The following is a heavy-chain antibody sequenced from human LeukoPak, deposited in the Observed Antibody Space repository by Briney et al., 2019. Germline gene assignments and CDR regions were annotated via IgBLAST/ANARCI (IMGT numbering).Heavy chain of an antibody. D-gene: IGHD1-26*01. V-gene: IGHV3-23*01. CDR3: TTRGGSFSIFDY. Sequence: PGGSLRLSCAASGFTFNSYAMSWVRQAPGKGLEWVSGISGSGGNTYYADSVKGRFTISRDNSKNTLYLQMNSLRAEDTAVYYCTTRGGSFSIFDYWGQGTLVTVSS. CDR2: ISGSGGNT. CDR1: GFTFNSYA. J-gene: IGHJ4*02.